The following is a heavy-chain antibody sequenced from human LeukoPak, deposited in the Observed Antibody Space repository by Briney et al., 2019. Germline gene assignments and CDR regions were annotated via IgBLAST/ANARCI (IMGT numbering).Heavy chain of an antibody. V-gene: IGHV1-18*01. CDR2: ISADNGDT. J-gene: IGHJ5*02. Sequence: ASVTVSCKASGYAFTSYGITWVRQAPGQGLEWMTWISADNGDTNYAQKFKGRVTMTTVTSTSTAYMELRSLRSDDTAVYYCAREVWNSRDTSGPLDPWGQGTLVIVSS. CDR3: AREVWNSRDTSGPLDP. D-gene: IGHD6-19*01. CDR1: GYAFTSYG.